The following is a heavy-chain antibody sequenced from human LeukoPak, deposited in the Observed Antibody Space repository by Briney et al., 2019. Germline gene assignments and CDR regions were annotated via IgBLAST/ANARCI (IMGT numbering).Heavy chain of an antibody. CDR2: ISPYNGNT. J-gene: IGHJ4*02. CDR1: GYTFTSYG. D-gene: IGHD2-15*01. CDR3: ARDGGDCSGDSCYVDY. V-gene: IGHV1-18*01. Sequence: GASVKVSCKASGYTFTSYGISWVRQAPGQGLEWMGWISPYNGNTNYAQKLQGRVTMTTDTSTSTAYMELRSLRSDDTALYYCARDGGDCSGDSCYVDYWGQGTLVTVSS.